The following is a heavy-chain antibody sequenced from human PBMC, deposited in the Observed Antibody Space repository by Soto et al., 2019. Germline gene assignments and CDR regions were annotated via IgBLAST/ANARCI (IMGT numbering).Heavy chain of an antibody. J-gene: IGHJ4*02. Sequence: VSVKVSCKASGYTFTGYYMHWVRQAPGQGLEWMGWINPNSGGTNYAQKFQGWVTMTRDTSISTAYMELSRLRSDDTAVYYCARDFSHCSGGSCYGIYYFDYWGQGTLVTVSS. CDR2: INPNSGGT. CDR3: ARDFSHCSGGSCYGIYYFDY. V-gene: IGHV1-2*04. D-gene: IGHD2-15*01. CDR1: GYTFTGYY.